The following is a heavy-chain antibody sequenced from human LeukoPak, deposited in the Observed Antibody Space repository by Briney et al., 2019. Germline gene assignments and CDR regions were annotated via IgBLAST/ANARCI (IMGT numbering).Heavy chain of an antibody. Sequence: PSETLSLTCTVSGGSISSYYWSWIRQPPGKGLEWIGYIYYSGSTNYNPSLKSRVTISIDTSKNEFSLKRSSVTAADTAVYYCASRRVGPFDYWGQGTLVTVSS. CDR3: ASRRVGPFDY. D-gene: IGHD1-26*01. V-gene: IGHV4-59*08. CDR2: IYYSGST. J-gene: IGHJ4*02. CDR1: GGSISSYY.